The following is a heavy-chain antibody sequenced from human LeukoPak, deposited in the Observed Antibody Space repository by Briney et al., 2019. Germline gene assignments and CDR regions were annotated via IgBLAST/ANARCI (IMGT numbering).Heavy chain of an antibody. D-gene: IGHD6-13*01. J-gene: IGHJ5*02. CDR3: ARTYSSTWYGSINWFDP. CDR1: GFSFSTYG. Sequence: GGSLRLSCAASGFSFSTYGMDWVRQAPGKGLEWVSYISSSSKIIYYADSVKGRFTISRDNAKNSLYLQMSSLRAEDTAVYYCARTYSSTWYGSINWFDPWGQGTLVTVSS. V-gene: IGHV3-48*01. CDR2: ISSSSKII.